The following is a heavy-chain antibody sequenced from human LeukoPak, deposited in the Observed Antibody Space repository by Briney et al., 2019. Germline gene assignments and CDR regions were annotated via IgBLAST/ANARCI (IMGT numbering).Heavy chain of an antibody. Sequence: GGSLRLSWAASGFTFSSYWMHWVRQAPGKGLVWVSRINSDGSSTNYADSVKGRFTISRDNARNTLYLKMNSLRAEDTAVYYCATFTERENYHYKANIWGQGTLVIVS. CDR3: ATFTERENYHYKANI. V-gene: IGHV3-74*01. CDR2: INSDGSST. D-gene: IGHD3-16*02. J-gene: IGHJ4*02. CDR1: GFTFSSYW.